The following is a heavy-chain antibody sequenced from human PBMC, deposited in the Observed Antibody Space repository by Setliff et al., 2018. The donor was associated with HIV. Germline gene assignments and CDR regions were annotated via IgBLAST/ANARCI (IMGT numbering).Heavy chain of an antibody. CDR2: ISAYNGNT. CDR3: ARDDVVVPAAMVDYYYYGMDV. Sequence: GASVKVSCKASGYTFTSYGISWVRQAPGQGLEWMGWISAYNGNTNYAPRLLGRVTMTTDTSTSTAYMELRSLRSDDTAVYYCARDDVVVPAAMVDYYYYGMDVWGQGTTVTVSS. CDR1: GYTFTSYG. J-gene: IGHJ6*02. D-gene: IGHD2-2*01. V-gene: IGHV1-18*01.